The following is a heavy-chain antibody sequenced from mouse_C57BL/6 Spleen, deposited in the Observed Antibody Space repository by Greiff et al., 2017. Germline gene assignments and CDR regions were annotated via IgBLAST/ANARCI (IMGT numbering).Heavy chain of an antibody. J-gene: IGHJ3*01. D-gene: IGHD1-3*01. CDR2: IYPRSGNT. CDR1: GYTFTSYG. CDR3: AGESKDVAY. Sequence: QVQLQQSGAELARPGASVKLSCKASGYTFTSYGISWVKQRTGQGLEWIGEIYPRSGNTYYIEKFKGKATLTADKSSSTAYMELRSLTAEDSAVYFCAGESKDVAYWGQGTLVTVSA. V-gene: IGHV1-81*01.